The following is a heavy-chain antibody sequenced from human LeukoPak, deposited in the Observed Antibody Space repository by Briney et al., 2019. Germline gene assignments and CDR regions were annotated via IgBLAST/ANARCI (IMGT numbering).Heavy chain of an antibody. Sequence: ASVTDSCMATGYTFTSYGISWVRPAPGQGLEWMGWISAYNGNTKYAQKLQGRVTMTTDTSTSTAYMELRSLRSDDTAVYYCARDRPDYYDSSAYLRGLYSAFGCWGRRTLVTVSS. CDR1: GYTFTSYG. CDR3: ARDRPDYYDSSAYLRGLYSAFGC. CDR2: ISAYNGNT. D-gene: IGHD3-22*01. J-gene: IGHJ4*02. V-gene: IGHV1-18*04.